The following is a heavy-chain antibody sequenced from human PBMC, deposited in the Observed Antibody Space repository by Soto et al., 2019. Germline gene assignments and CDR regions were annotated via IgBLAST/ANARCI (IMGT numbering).Heavy chain of an antibody. J-gene: IGHJ4*02. V-gene: IGHV1-3*01. CDR2: INAGNGNT. Sequence: GASVKVSCKASGYTFTSYAMHWVRQAPGQRLEWMGWINAGNGNTKYPQRFQGRVTITRDTSASTAYMELSSLRSEDTAVYYCARNILGGPTAYWARGTLVPVSS. CDR1: GYTFTSYA. D-gene: IGHD1-26*01. CDR3: ARNILGGPTAY.